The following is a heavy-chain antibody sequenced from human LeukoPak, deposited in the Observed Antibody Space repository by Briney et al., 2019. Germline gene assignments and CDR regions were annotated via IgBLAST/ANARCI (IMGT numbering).Heavy chain of an antibody. CDR3: ARGRGYSGYDLNGAFDI. V-gene: IGHV3-21*01. CDR1: GFTVSSNY. Sequence: GGSLRLSCAASGFTVSSNYMSWVRQAPGKGLEWVSSISSSSSYIYYADSVKGRFTISRDNAKNSLYLQMNSLRAEDTAVYYCARGRGYSGYDLNGAFDIWGQGTMVTVSS. D-gene: IGHD5-12*01. CDR2: ISSSSSYI. J-gene: IGHJ3*02.